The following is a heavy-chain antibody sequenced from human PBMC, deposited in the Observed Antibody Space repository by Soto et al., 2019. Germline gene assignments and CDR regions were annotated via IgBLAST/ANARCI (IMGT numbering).Heavy chain of an antibody. CDR3: ARVWTTVTNWFDP. Sequence: SETLSLTCAVSGGSISSSNWWSWIRQPPGKGLEWIGEIYHSGSTNYNPSLKSRVTISVDKSKNQFSLKLSSVTAADTAVYYCARVWTTVTNWFDPWGQGTLVTVSS. D-gene: IGHD4-17*01. CDR2: IYHSGST. V-gene: IGHV4-4*02. CDR1: GGSISSSNW. J-gene: IGHJ5*02.